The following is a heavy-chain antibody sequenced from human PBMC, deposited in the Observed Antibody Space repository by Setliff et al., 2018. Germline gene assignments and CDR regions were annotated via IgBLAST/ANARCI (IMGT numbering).Heavy chain of an antibody. CDR2: INPNSGGT. CDR3: ARRRYYYDSSGYRWGGFYFDY. Sequence: ASVKVSCKASGYTFTGYYMHWVRQAPGQGLEWMGWINPNSGGTNYAQKFQVWVTMTRDTSISTAYMELSGLRSDDTAVYYCARRRYYYDSSGYRWGGFYFDYWGQGTLVTVSS. CDR1: GYTFTGYY. D-gene: IGHD3-22*01. V-gene: IGHV1-2*04. J-gene: IGHJ4*02.